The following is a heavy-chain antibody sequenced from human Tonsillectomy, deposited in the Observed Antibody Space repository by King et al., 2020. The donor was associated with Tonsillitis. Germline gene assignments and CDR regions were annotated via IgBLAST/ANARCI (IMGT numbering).Heavy chain of an antibody. CDR3: TATYYYGSGSGYYFDY. Sequence: VQLVESGGGLVQPERSLRLSCTSSGFNFAEYAMKWFRQAPGKGLEWVGFIRSKDYGGTTEYAAPMKGRLTISRDDSKSIAYLQMNSLKTKDTAVYYCTATYYYGSGSGYYFDYWGQGTLVTVSS. CDR2: IRSKDYGGTT. V-gene: IGHV3-49*03. CDR1: GFNFAEYA. D-gene: IGHD3-10*01. J-gene: IGHJ4*02.